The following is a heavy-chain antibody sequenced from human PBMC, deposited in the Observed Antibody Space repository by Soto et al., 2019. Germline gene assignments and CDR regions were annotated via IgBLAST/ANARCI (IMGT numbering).Heavy chain of an antibody. D-gene: IGHD2-8*01. J-gene: IGHJ5*02. CDR1: GFTFSSYA. CDR2: ISGSGGST. V-gene: IGHV3-23*01. Sequence: GGSLRLSCAASGFTFSSYAMSWVRQAPGKGLEWVSAISGSGGSTYYADSVKGRFTISRDNSKNTLYLQMNSLRAEDTAVYYCAKAVGYCTNGVCHANDNWFDHWGQGTQVTVSS. CDR3: AKAVGYCTNGVCHANDNWFDH.